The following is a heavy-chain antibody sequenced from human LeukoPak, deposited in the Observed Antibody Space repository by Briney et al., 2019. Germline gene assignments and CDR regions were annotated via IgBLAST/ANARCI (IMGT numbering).Heavy chain of an antibody. CDR3: ARDLGPTVTGYYFDY. D-gene: IGHD4-11*01. CDR1: GYMFTSYY. J-gene: IGHJ4*02. V-gene: IGHV1-46*01. CDR2: INPSGGST. Sequence: ASVKVSCKASGYMFTSYYMHWVRQAPGQGLEWMGIINPSGGSTSYAQKFQGRVTMTRDTSTSTVYMELSSLTSEDTAVYYCARDLGPTVTGYYFDYWGQGTLVTVSS.